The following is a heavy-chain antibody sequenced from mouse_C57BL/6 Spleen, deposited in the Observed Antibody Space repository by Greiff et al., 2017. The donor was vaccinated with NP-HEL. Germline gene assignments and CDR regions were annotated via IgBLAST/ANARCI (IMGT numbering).Heavy chain of an antibody. CDR2: ISSCSSTI. CDR3: ARGSNYVNYAMDY. Sequence: EVMLVESGGGLVKPGGSLKLSCAASGFTFSDYGMHWVRQAPEKGLEWVAYISSCSSTIYYADTVKGRFTISRDNAKNTLFLQITSRRSEDKAMYYCARGSNYVNYAMDYWGQGTSVTVSS. J-gene: IGHJ4*01. V-gene: IGHV5-17*01. CDR1: GFTFSDYG. D-gene: IGHD2-5*01.